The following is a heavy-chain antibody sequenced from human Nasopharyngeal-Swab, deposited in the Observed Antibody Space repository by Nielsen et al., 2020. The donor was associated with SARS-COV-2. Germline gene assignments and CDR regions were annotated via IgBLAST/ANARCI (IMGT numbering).Heavy chain of an antibody. J-gene: IGHJ4*02. CDR1: GFVFSIYG. CDR3: ARDIGGGRYGSDY. V-gene: IGHV3-21*06. Sequence: GESLKTSCAASGFVFSIYGMNWVRQAPGKGLEWVSSISSRSSNIYYADSVKGRFTISRDNAKNSLYLQMNSLRAEDTAVYYCARDIGGGRYGSDYWGQGTLVTVSS. D-gene: IGHD3-16*01. CDR2: ISSRSSNI.